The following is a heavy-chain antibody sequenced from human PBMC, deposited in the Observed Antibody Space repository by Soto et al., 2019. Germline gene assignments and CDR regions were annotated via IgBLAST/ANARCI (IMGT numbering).Heavy chain of an antibody. Sequence: QVQLQESAPGLVKPSQTLSLTCTVSGGSISSGDYYWSWIRQPPGKGLEWIGYIYYSGSTYYNPSLKSRVNKSVDASKNQFSLKLSSVTGEDTAVYYCARAVDTAMVRRRFDYWGQGSLDTVSS. D-gene: IGHD5-18*01. CDR3: ARAVDTAMVRRRFDY. V-gene: IGHV4-30-4*01. J-gene: IGHJ4*02. CDR1: GGSISSGDYY. CDR2: IYYSGST.